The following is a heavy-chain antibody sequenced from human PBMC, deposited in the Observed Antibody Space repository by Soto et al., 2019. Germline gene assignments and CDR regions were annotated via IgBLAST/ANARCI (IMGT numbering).Heavy chain of an antibody. Sequence: GGSLRLSCAASGLTFSSYAMSWVRQAPGKGLEWVSAISGSGGSTYYADSVKGRFTISRDSSKNTLYLQMNSLRAEDTAVYYCAKDQVVVVPAAMMAYYYYYMDVWGKGTTVTVSS. D-gene: IGHD2-2*01. CDR1: GLTFSSYA. CDR3: AKDQVVVVPAAMMAYYYYYMDV. V-gene: IGHV3-23*01. CDR2: ISGSGGST. J-gene: IGHJ6*03.